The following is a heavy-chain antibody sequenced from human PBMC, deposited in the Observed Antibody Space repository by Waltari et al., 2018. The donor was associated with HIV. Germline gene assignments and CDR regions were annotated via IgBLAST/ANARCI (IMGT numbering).Heavy chain of an antibody. CDR3: ARNRPLDFWSGRPSGGFDP. CDR2: INQSGST. J-gene: IGHJ5*02. CDR1: GGSFSGYY. Sequence: QVQLQQWGAGLLKPSETLSLTCAVYGGSFSGYYWSWIRQPPGKGLEWIGEINQSGSTNYNPSLKSRVTISVDTSKNQFSLKLSSVTAADTAVYYCARNRPLDFWSGRPSGGFDPWGQGTLVTVSS. D-gene: IGHD3-3*01. V-gene: IGHV4-34*01.